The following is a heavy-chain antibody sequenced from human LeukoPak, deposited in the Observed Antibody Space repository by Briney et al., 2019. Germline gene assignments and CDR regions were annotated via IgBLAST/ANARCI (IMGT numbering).Heavy chain of an antibody. CDR2: IYYSVST. D-gene: IGHD1-26*01. CDR1: GGSISSYY. V-gene: IGHV4-59*01. Sequence: PSETLSLTCTVSGGSISSYYWTWIRQPPGKGLEWIGYIYYSVSTNYNPSLKTRVTISVDTSKNQFSLKLTSVTAAATAVYYCARGVNSGYFDYCGQGTLVTVSS. J-gene: IGHJ4*02. CDR3: ARGVNSGYFDY.